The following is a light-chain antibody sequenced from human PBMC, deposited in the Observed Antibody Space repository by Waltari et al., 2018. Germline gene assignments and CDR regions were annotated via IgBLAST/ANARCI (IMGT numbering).Light chain of an antibody. CDR2: TNN. CDR3: AAWDDSLNGHWV. V-gene: IGLV1-44*01. CDR1: SSNIGSNT. Sequence: QSVLTQPPSASGTPGQRVTISCSGSSSNIGSNTVNWYQQLPGTAPKLLFYTNNQRPSGVPYRFSCSKSGTSASLDISGLQSEDEADYYCAAWDDSLNGHWVFGGGTKLTVL. J-gene: IGLJ3*02.